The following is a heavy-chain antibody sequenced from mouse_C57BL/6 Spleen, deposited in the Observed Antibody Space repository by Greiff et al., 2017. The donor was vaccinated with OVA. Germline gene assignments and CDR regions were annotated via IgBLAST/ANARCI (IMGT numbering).Heavy chain of an antibody. Sequence: QVQLQQPGAERVKPGAPVTLSCKAPGYTFTSYWMHWVKQRPGQGLEWIGMIHPNSGSTNYNEKFKSKATLTVDKSSSTAYMQLSSLTSEDSAVYYCERRTYDGDCWGEGTTLTDSS. CDR3: ERRTYDGDC. CDR2: IHPNSGST. V-gene: IGHV1-64*01. J-gene: IGHJ2*01. CDR1: GYTFTSYW. D-gene: IGHD2-3*01.